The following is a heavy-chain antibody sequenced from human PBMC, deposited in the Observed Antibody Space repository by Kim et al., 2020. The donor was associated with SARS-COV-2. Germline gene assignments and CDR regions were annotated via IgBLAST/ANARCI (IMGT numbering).Heavy chain of an antibody. J-gene: IGHJ4*02. Sequence: SLRLSCAASGFTFDDYAMHWVRQAPGKGLEWVSGISWNSDNIGYADSVKGRFTISRDNAKNSLYLQMNSLRAEDTALYYCTKDMAMWGSGSYYSFDYWGQGTLVTVSS. D-gene: IGHD3-10*01. CDR3: TKDMAMWGSGSYYSFDY. V-gene: IGHV3-9*01. CDR2: ISWNSDNI. CDR1: GFTFDDYA.